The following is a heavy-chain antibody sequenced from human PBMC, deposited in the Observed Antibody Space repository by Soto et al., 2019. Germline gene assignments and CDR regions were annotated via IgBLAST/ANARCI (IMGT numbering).Heavy chain of an antibody. CDR1: GFSLSTSGMC. CDR2: IDWDDDK. J-gene: IGHJ4*02. Sequence: SGPTLVNPTQTLTLTCTFSGFSLSTSGMCVSWIRQPPGKALEWLARIDWDDDKYYSTSLKTRLTISKDTSKNQVVLTMTNMDPVDTATYYCARMSGYGVNDYFAYSDQGTLVIVSS. D-gene: IGHD5-12*01. CDR3: ARMSGYGVNDYFAY. V-gene: IGHV2-70*11.